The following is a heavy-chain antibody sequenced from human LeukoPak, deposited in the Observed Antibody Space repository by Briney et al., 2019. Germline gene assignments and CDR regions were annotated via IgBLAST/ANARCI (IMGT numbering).Heavy chain of an antibody. CDR2: IKQDGSEK. CDR1: GFTFSSYW. CDR3: ATEPTSGGGSYYID. D-gene: IGHD1-26*01. Sequence: GGSLRLSCAASGFTFSSYWMSWVRQAPGKGLEWVANIKQDGSEKCYVDSVKGRFTISRDNAKNSLYLQMNSLRAEDTAVYYCATEPTSGGGSYYIDWGQGTLVTVSS. J-gene: IGHJ4*02. V-gene: IGHV3-7*01.